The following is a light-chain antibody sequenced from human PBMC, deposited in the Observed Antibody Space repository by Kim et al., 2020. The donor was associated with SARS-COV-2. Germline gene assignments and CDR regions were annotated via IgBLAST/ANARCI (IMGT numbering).Light chain of an antibody. J-gene: IGLJ3*02. V-gene: IGLV6-57*01. CDR3: QSYDSSTWV. Sequence: GKTVTNSCTRSNGSIPSNYVHWYQQHPRSSPPPLIYEDNQRPSGVPARFSGSIDGASTAASLTIAGLKTEDEADYYRQSYDSSTWVFGGGTQLTVL. CDR2: EDN. CDR1: NGSIPSNY.